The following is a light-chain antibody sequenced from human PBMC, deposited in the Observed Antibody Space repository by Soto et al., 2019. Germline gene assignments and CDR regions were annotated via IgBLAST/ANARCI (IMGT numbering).Light chain of an antibody. CDR1: QSISSW. CDR3: QQYNSYSWT. V-gene: IGKV1-5*01. J-gene: IGKJ1*01. Sequence: DIHMTQSPSTLSASVGDRVTITFRASQSISSWLAWYQQKPGKAPKLLIYDASSLESGVPSRFSGSGSGTEFTLTISSLQPDDFATYYCQQYNSYSWTFGKGTKVEIK. CDR2: DAS.